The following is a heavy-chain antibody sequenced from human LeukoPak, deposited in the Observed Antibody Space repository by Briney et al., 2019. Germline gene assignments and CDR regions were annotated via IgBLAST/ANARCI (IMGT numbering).Heavy chain of an antibody. V-gene: IGHV3-15*01. CDR2: IKSKTDGGTT. Sequence: KPGGSLRLSCAASGFTFSNAWMSWVRQAPGKGLEWVGRIKSKTDGGTTDYAAPVKGRFTISRDDSKNTLYLQMNSLKTEDTAVYYCARDLITMVRGVIIGDYYYGMDVWGQGTTVTVSS. CDR3: ARDLITMVRGVIIGDYYYGMDV. CDR1: GFTFSNAW. J-gene: IGHJ6*02. D-gene: IGHD3-10*01.